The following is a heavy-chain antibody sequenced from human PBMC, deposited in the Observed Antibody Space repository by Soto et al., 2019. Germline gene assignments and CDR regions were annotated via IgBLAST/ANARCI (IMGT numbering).Heavy chain of an antibody. V-gene: IGHV1-18*01. D-gene: IGHD1-26*01. Sequence: ASVKVSCKASDYTFTSYGINWVRQAPGQGLEWMGWIGPYNDNTQYAQRFQGRVTLTTDTSTNTAYMELRSLRSDDTAVYYCARGMWELPIDYWGQGTLVTVSS. J-gene: IGHJ4*02. CDR3: ARGMWELPIDY. CDR2: IGPYNDNT. CDR1: DYTFTSYG.